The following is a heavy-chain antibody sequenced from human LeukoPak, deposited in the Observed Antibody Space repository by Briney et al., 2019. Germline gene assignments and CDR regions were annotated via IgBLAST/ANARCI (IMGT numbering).Heavy chain of an antibody. V-gene: IGHV1-46*01. Sequence: VASVKVSCKASGYTFTSYYMHWVRQAPGQGLEWMGIINPSGGSTSYAQKFQGRVTITADESTSTAYMELSSLRSKDTAVYYCARYGYVSQYYYYGMDVWGQGTTVTVSS. D-gene: IGHD3-16*01. CDR2: INPSGGST. CDR1: GYTFTSYY. CDR3: ARYGYVSQYYYYGMDV. J-gene: IGHJ6*02.